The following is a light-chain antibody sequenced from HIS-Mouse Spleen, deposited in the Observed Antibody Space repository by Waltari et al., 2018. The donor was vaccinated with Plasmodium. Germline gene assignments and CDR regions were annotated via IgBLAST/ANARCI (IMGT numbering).Light chain of an antibody. V-gene: IGKV3-20*01. CDR3: QQYGSSPLT. J-gene: IGKJ4*01. CDR1: QSVSSSY. Sequence: EIVLTQSPGTLSLSPGERATLSCRDSQSVSSSYLACDQQKPGQAPRLLLFGASSRATGIPDRFSGSGSGTDFTLTISRLEPEDFAVYYCQQYGSSPLTFGGGTKVEIK. CDR2: GAS.